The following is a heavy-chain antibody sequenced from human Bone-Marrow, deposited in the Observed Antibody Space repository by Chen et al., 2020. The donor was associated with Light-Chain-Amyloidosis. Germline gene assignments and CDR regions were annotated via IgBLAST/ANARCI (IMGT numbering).Heavy chain of an antibody. CDR1: GYTFTSYA. CDR3: ARGGGSTIRRGGPDY. V-gene: IGHV1-3*01. J-gene: IGHJ4*02. Sequence: QVQLVQSGAEVKKLGASVKVSCKASGYTFTSYAMHWVRQAPGQRLEWMGWINAGNGNTKYSQKFQGRVTMTRDTSTSTVYMELSSLRSEDTAVYYCARGGGSTIRRGGPDYWGQGTLVTVSS. CDR2: INAGNGNT. D-gene: IGHD5-12*01.